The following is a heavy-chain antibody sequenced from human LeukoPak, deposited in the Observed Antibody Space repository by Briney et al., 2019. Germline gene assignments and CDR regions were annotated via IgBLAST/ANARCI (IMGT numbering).Heavy chain of an antibody. D-gene: IGHD5-18*01. CDR2: IYSGGST. Sequence: PGGSLRLSCAASGFTVSSNYMSWVRQAPGKGLEWVSVIYSGGSTYYADSVKGRFTISRGNSKNTLYLQMNSLRAEDTAVYYCAMRGYSYDLLDYWGQGTLVTVSS. CDR1: GFTVSSNY. J-gene: IGHJ4*02. CDR3: AMRGYSYDLLDY. V-gene: IGHV3-53*01.